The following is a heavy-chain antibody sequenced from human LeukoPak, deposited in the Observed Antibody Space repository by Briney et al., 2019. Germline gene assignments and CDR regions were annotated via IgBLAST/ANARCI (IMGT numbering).Heavy chain of an antibody. D-gene: IGHD3-22*01. CDR2: IYYSGST. CDR3: ARLGDSSGYYSDY. CDR1: GGSISSYY. V-gene: IGHV4-59*01. Sequence: SETLSLTCTVSGGSISSYYWSWIRQPPGKGLEWIGYIYYSGSTNYNPSLKSRVTISVDTSKNPFSLKLSSVTAADTAVYYCARLGDSSGYYSDYWGQGTLVTVSS. J-gene: IGHJ4*02.